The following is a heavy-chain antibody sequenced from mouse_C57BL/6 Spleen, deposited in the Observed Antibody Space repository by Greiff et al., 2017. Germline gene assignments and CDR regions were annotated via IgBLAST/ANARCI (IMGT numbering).Heavy chain of an antibody. V-gene: IGHV1-64*01. CDR3: ARSDLYYYGSSYWYFDV. J-gene: IGHJ1*03. CDR2: IHPNSGST. CDR1: GYTFTSYW. D-gene: IGHD1-1*01. Sequence: VQLQQPGAELVKPGASVKLSCKASGYTFTSYWMHWVKQRPGQGLEWIGMIHPNSGSTNYNEKFKSKATLTVDKSSSTAYMQLSSLTSEDSAVYYCARSDLYYYGSSYWYFDVWGTGTTVTVSS.